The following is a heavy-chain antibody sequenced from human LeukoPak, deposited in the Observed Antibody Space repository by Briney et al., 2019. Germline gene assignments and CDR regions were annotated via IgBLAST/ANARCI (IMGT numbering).Heavy chain of an antibody. Sequence: ASVKVSCKASGYTFTGYYMHWVRQAPGQGLEWMGWINPNSGGTNYAQKFQGRVTMTRDTSISTAYMELSRLRSDDTAVYYCARATLYYYGSGSYYWGRGTLVTVSS. CDR3: ARATLYYYGSGSYY. D-gene: IGHD3-10*01. V-gene: IGHV1-2*02. J-gene: IGHJ4*02. CDR1: GYTFTGYY. CDR2: INPNSGGT.